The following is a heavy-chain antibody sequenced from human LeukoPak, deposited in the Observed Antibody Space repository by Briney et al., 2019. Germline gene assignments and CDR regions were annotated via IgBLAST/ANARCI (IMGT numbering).Heavy chain of an antibody. Sequence: GGSLRLSCAASGFTFSDYYMSWIRQAPGKGLEWVSVIYSGGSTYYADSVKGRFTISRDNSKNTLYLQMNSLRAEDTAVYYCATSKPTGYYYYYMDVWGKGTTVTISS. J-gene: IGHJ6*03. D-gene: IGHD1-14*01. V-gene: IGHV3-53*01. CDR1: GFTFSDYY. CDR3: ATSKPTGYYYYYMDV. CDR2: IYSGGST.